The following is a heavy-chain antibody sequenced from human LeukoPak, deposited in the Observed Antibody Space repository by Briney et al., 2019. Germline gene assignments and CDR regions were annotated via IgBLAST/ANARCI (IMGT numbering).Heavy chain of an antibody. Sequence: PGASLRLSCAASGFTFSSYSMNWVRQAPGKGLEWVSSISSSSSYIYYADSVKGRFTISRDNAKNSLYLQMNSLRAEDTAVYYCARIPSAWYFDLWGRGTLVTVSS. V-gene: IGHV3-21*01. CDR1: GFTFSSYS. D-gene: IGHD2-21*01. J-gene: IGHJ2*01. CDR3: ARIPSAWYFDL. CDR2: ISSSSSYI.